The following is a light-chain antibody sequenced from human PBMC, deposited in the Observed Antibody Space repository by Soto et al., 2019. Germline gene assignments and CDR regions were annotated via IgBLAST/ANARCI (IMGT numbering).Light chain of an antibody. CDR2: AAS. Sequence: DIQMTQSPSSLSASVGDRVTITCRASQGISNYLAWYQLKPGKLPKLLIYAASTLQSGVPSRFSGSGSATDFTLTISSLQPEDVATYYCQKYNSAPIFTFGPGTKVDI. CDR1: QGISNY. V-gene: IGKV1-27*01. CDR3: QKYNSAPIFT. J-gene: IGKJ3*01.